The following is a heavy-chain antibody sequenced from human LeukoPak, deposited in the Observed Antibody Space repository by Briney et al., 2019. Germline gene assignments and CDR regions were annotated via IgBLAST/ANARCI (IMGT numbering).Heavy chain of an antibody. V-gene: IGHV4-4*02. J-gene: IGHJ4*02. CDR1: GGSISSSNW. D-gene: IGHD4-17*01. CDR3: ARAPNGDYDDY. Sequence: SETLSLTCAVSGGSISSSNWWSWVRQPPGKGLEWIGEIYHSGSTNYNPSLKNRVTISVDKSKNQFSLKLSSVTAADTAVYYCARAPNGDYDDYWGQGTLVTVSS. CDR2: IYHSGST.